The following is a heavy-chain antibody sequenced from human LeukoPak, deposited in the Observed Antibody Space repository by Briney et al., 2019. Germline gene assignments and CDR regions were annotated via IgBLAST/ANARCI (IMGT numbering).Heavy chain of an antibody. CDR3: ARDKAAGPYYFDY. J-gene: IGHJ4*02. CDR1: GYTFTSYY. D-gene: IGHD6-13*01. V-gene: IGHV1-18*04. CDR2: ISAYNGNT. Sequence: ASVKVSCKASGYTFTSYYMHWVRQAPGQGLEWMGWISAYNGNTNYAQKLQGRVTMTTDTSTSTAYMELRSLRSDDTAVYYCARDKAAGPYYFDYWGQGTLVTVSS.